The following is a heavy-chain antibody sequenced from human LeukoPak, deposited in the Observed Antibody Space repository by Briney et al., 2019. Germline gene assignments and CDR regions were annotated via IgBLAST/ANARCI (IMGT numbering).Heavy chain of an antibody. CDR1: GGSFSGYY. V-gene: IGHV4-34*01. CDR3: ARGLVVVVPAAISGRYYYYGMDV. CDR2: INHSGST. J-gene: IGHJ6*02. D-gene: IGHD2-2*02. Sequence: PSETLSLTCAVYGGSFSGYYWSWIRQPPGKGLEWIGEINHSGSTNYNPSLKSRVTISVDTSKNQFSLKLSSVTAADTAVYYCARGLVVVVPAAISGRYYYYGMDVWGQGTTVTVSS.